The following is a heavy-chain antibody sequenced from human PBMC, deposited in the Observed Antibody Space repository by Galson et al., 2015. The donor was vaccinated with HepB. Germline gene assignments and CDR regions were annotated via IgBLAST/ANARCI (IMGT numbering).Heavy chain of an antibody. D-gene: IGHD3-22*01. CDR3: ARVESLVVVPPVY. J-gene: IGHJ4*02. CDR1: GYTFTSYG. Sequence: SVKVSCKASGYTFTSYGLSWVRQAPGQGLEWMGWISTYHGNTNYAQKFQGRVTMTTDTSTSTAYMELRSLRSDDTAVYYCARVESLVVVPPVYWGQGTLVTVSS. V-gene: IGHV1-18*04. CDR2: ISTYHGNT.